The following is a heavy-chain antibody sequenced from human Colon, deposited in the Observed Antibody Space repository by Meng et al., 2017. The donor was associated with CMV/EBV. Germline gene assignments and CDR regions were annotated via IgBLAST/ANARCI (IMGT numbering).Heavy chain of an antibody. J-gene: IGHJ4*02. V-gene: IGHV3-11*04. CDR2: ISSSGSTI. D-gene: IGHD6-13*01. CDR3: ARDLGGAAAGHYFDY. CDR1: GFTFSDYY. Sequence: GGSLRLSCAASGFTFSDYYMSWIRQAPGKGLEWVSYISSSGSTISYADSVKGRFTISRDNAKNSLYLQMNRLKIEDTAVYYCARDLGGAAAGHYFDYWGQGTLVTVSS.